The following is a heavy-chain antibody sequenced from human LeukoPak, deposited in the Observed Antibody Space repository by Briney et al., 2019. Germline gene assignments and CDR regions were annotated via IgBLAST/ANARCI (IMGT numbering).Heavy chain of an antibody. CDR1: GYTFTGYY. Sequence: ASVKVSCKASGYTFTGYYMHWVRQAPGQGLEWMGWINPNSGGTNYAQKFQGRVTMTRDTSISTAYMELSRLRSDDTAVYYCARNYYDSSGYQGVDYWGQGTLVTVSS. CDR2: INPNSGGT. J-gene: IGHJ4*02. CDR3: ARNYYDSSGYQGVDY. V-gene: IGHV1-2*02. D-gene: IGHD3-22*01.